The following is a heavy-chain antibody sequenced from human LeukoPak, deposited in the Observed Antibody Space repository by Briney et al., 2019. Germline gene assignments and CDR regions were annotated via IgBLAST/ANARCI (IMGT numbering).Heavy chain of an antibody. D-gene: IGHD3-3*01. Sequence: GGSLRLSCAASGFTFSSYAMRWVRQAPGKGLEWVSAISSSDYYINYAESVEGRFTISRNNADNLLYLQMNSLRAEDTAMYYCAFGAGGTFWGQGTLVTVSS. CDR3: AFGAGGTF. J-gene: IGHJ4*02. CDR2: ISSSDYYI. CDR1: GFTFSSYA. V-gene: IGHV3-21*06.